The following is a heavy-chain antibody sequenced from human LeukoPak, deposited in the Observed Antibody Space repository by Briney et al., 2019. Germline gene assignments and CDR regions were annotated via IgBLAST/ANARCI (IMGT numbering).Heavy chain of an antibody. CDR3: ARSSRVVVPAAILFGY. J-gene: IGHJ4*02. V-gene: IGHV1-2*02. D-gene: IGHD2-2*01. Sequence: ASVKVSCKASGYTFTGYYMHWVRQAPGQGLEWMGWINPNSGGTNYAQKFQGRVTMTRDTSISTAYMELSRLRSDDTAVYYCARSSRVVVPAAILFGYWGQGTLVTVSS. CDR2: INPNSGGT. CDR1: GYTFTGYY.